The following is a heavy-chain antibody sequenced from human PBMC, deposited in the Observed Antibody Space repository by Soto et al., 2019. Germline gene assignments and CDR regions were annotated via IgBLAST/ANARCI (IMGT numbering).Heavy chain of an antibody. CDR3: ARDLTFGGSRWFDP. D-gene: IGHD3-16*01. V-gene: IGHV3-20*04. CDR2: INWNGGST. J-gene: IGHJ5*02. Sequence: GGSLRLSCAASGFTFDDYGMSWVRQAPGKGLEWVSGINWNGGSTGYADSVKGRFTISRDNAKNSLYLQMNSLRAEDTALYYCARDLTFGGSRWFDPWGQGTLVTVSS. CDR1: GFTFDDYG.